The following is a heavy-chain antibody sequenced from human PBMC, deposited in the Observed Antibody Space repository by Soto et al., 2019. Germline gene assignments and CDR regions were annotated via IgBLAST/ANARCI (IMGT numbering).Heavy chain of an antibody. CDR2: ISGSGGST. J-gene: IGHJ6*02. V-gene: IGHV3-23*01. CDR3: AKAYSSSWYTYPYYYYYGMDV. D-gene: IGHD6-13*01. CDR1: GFTFSSYA. Sequence: LRLSCAASGFTFSSYAMSWVRQAPGKGLEWVSAISGSGGSTYYADSVKGRFTISRDNSKNTLYLQMNSLRAEDTAVYYCAKAYSSSWYTYPYYYYYGMDVWGQGTTVTVSS.